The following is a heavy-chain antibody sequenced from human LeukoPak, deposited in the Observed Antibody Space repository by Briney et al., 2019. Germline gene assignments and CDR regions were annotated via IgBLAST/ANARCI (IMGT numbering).Heavy chain of an antibody. Sequence: GASVKVSCKASGYTFTGYYMHWVRQAPGQGLEWMGWMNPNSGNTGYAQKFQGRVTMTRNTSISTAYVELGSLRSDDTAVYYCARGSGWPTAPSDYWGQGTLVTVSS. CDR3: ARGSGWPTAPSDY. V-gene: IGHV1-8*02. CDR2: MNPNSGNT. J-gene: IGHJ4*02. D-gene: IGHD4-17*01. CDR1: GYTFTGYY.